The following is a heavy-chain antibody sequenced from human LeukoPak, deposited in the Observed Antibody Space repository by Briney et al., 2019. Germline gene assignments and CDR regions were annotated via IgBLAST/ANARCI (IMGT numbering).Heavy chain of an antibody. D-gene: IGHD6-19*01. J-gene: IGHJ4*02. CDR1: GVTVSNNF. CDR2: IYSGGDT. V-gene: IGHV3-66*01. Sequence: GGSLRLSCAASGVTVSNNFMLWVRQAPGKGLEWVSLIYSGGDTHYADSVKGRFTISRDNSKNALYLQMNNLRAEDTAVYYCARDPPAVAVNTYGWGQGTLVTVSS. CDR3: ARDPPAVAVNTYG.